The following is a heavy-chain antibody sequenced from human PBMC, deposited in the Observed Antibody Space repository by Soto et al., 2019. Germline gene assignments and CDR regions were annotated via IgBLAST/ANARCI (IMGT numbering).Heavy chain of an antibody. CDR1: GGSMSSNY. J-gene: IGHJ4*02. CDR2: VYYGGT. D-gene: IGHD4-4*01. Sequence: SETLSLTCTVSGGSMSSNYWSWIRQSPGKGLEWIGFVYYGGTNYNPSFESRVTMSVDAPKNQFSLELSSVTAADTAVYYCVSYRGAFYFDHWGQGALVTVSS. V-gene: IGHV4-59*01. CDR3: VSYRGAFYFDH.